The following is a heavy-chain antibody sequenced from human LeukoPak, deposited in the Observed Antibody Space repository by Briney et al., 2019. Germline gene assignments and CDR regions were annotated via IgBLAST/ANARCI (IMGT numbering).Heavy chain of an antibody. V-gene: IGHV4-59*01. CDR1: GGSISSYY. CDR3: ARYSSSWAGHYYYMGV. Sequence: SETVSLTCTVSGGSISSYYWSWIRQPPGKGLEWIGYIYYSGSTNYNPSLKSRVTISVDTSKNQFSLKLSSVTAADTAVYYCARYSSSWAGHYYYMGVWGKGTTVTVSS. CDR2: IYYSGST. J-gene: IGHJ6*03. D-gene: IGHD6-13*01.